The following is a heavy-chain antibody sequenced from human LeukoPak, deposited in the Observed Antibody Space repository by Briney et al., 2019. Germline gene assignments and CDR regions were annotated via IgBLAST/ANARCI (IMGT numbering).Heavy chain of an antibody. J-gene: IGHJ4*02. CDR2: INWNGGST. Sequence: PAGSLRLSCAASGFTFDDYGMSWVRQAPGKGLEWVSGINWNGGSTGYADSVKGRFTISRDNAKNYLYLQMNSLRAEDTALYYCERWGWELEDFDYWGQGTLVTVSS. V-gene: IGHV3-20*04. CDR1: GFTFDDYG. CDR3: ERWGWELEDFDY. D-gene: IGHD1-26*01.